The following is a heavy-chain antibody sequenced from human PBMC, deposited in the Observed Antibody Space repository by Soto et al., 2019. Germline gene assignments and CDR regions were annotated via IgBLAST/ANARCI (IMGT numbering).Heavy chain of an antibody. V-gene: IGHV1-18*01. Sequence: ASVKVSCKASGYTFTSYGISWVRQAPGQGLEWMGWISAYNGNTNYAQKLQGRVTMTTDTSTSTAYMELRSLRSDDTAVYYCARDWYSSSWSDNYYYYGMDVWGQGTTVTVSS. CDR1: GYTFTSYG. J-gene: IGHJ6*02. CDR2: ISAYNGNT. D-gene: IGHD6-13*01. CDR3: ARDWYSSSWSDNYYYYGMDV.